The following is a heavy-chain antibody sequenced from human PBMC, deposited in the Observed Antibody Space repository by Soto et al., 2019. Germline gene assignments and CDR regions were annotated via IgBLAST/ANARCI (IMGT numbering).Heavy chain of an antibody. CDR2: ISSSTSHT. V-gene: IGHV3-11*05. CDR3: ARGQVVAAQH. Sequence: GGSLRLSCAVSGFTFSDYYMTWIRQAPGKGLEWVSYISSSTSHTNYADSVKGRFTISRDNAKNSLFLQMNSLRAEDTAVYYCARGQVVAAQHWGQGTLVTVSS. J-gene: IGHJ1*01. CDR1: GFTFSDYY. D-gene: IGHD2-15*01.